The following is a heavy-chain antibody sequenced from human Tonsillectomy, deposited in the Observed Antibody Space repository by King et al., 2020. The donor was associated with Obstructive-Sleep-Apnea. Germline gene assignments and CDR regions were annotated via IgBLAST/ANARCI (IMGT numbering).Heavy chain of an antibody. D-gene: IGHD6-13*01. CDR1: GGSISSGGYY. Sequence: QLQESGPGLVKPSQTLSLTCTVSGGSISSGGYYWSWIRQHPGKGLEWIGYIYYSGSTYYNPSLKSRVTISVDTSKNRFSLKLSSVTAADTAVYYCARRRSSSWYARGYFDLWGRGTLVTVSS. J-gene: IGHJ2*01. V-gene: IGHV4-31*03. CDR2: IYYSGST. CDR3: ARRRSSSWYARGYFDL.